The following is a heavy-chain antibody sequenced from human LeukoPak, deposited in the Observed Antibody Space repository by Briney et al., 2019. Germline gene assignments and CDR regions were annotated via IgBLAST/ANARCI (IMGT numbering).Heavy chain of an antibody. D-gene: IGHD3-3*01. J-gene: IGHJ4*02. V-gene: IGHV1-2*02. CDR3: ASPFGYDFWSGRFDY. CDR1: GYTFTSYY. Sequence: ASVKVSCKASGYTFTSYYMHWVRQAPGQGLEWMGWINPNSGGTNYAQKFQGRVTMTRDTSISTAYMELSRLRSDDTAVYYCASPFGYDFWSGRFDYWGQGTLVTVSS. CDR2: INPNSGGT.